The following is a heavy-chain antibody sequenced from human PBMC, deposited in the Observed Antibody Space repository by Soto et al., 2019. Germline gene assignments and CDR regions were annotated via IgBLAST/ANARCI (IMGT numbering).Heavy chain of an antibody. D-gene: IGHD2-15*01. V-gene: IGHV3-23*01. J-gene: IGHJ6*02. CDR3: AKDSGDIVYGMDV. CDR2: ISGSGGST. CDR1: GFTFSSYV. Sequence: PGGSLRLSCAASGFTFSSYVMSWVRQAPGKGLEWVSAISGSGGSTYYADSVKGRFTISRDNSKNTLYLQMNSLRAEDTAVYYWAKDSGDIVYGMDVWGQGTTVTVSS.